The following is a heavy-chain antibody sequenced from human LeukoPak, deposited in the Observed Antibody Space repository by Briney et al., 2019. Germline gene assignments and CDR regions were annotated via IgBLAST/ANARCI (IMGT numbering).Heavy chain of an antibody. CDR2: ISGGGGGT. D-gene: IGHD6-19*01. CDR3: AKGSSGYSFDY. V-gene: IGHV3-23*01. CDR1: GFTFSGYV. J-gene: IGHJ4*02. Sequence: GGSLRLSCEASGFTFSGYVMSWVRQAPGKGLEWVSGISGGGGGTYYADSAKGRFTISRDNSKNTLYLQMNSLRAEDTAVYYCAKGSSGYSFDYWGQGTLVTVSS.